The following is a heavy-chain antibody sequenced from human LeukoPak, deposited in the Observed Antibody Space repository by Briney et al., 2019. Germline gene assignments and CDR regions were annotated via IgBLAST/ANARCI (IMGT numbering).Heavy chain of an antibody. CDR2: INTDGSTT. D-gene: IGHD1-26*01. J-gene: IGHJ4*02. V-gene: IGHV3-74*01. Sequence: GGSLRLSCAASGFTFSSYWIHWVRQAPGKGLVWVSRINTDGSTTTYADSVKGRFTISRDNAKNTLYLQMNSLRAEDTAVYYCARFRYCASYYFDYWAQGTLVTVSS. CDR3: ARFRYCASYYFDY. CDR1: GFTFSSYW.